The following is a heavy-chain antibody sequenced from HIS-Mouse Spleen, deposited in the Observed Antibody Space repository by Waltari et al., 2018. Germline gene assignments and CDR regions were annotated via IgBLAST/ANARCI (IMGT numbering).Heavy chain of an antibody. J-gene: IGHJ4*02. Sequence: EVQLVESGGGLGKPGGSLGLAWAASGFPLSNAWRGVAREAPGKGLEWVGRIKSKTDGGTTDYAAPVKGRFTISRDDSKNTLYLQMNSLKTEDTAVYYCTTDPNSGYPDYWGQGTLVTVSS. CDR3: TTDPNSGYPDY. D-gene: IGHD5-12*01. CDR2: IKSKTDGGTT. V-gene: IGHV3-15*01. CDR1: GFPLSNAW.